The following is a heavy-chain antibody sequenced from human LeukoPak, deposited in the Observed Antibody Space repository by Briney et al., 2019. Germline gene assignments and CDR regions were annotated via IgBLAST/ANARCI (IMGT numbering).Heavy chain of an antibody. CDR3: ARASNDISAAGTIDY. CDR1: GYSFTSHW. CDR2: INPGDSDT. V-gene: IGHV5-51*01. J-gene: IGHJ4*02. Sequence: GESLTISCKGSGYSFTSHWIGWVRRMSGKGLEWMGIINPGDSDTRYSPSFQGQVTISADKSISTAYLQWSSLKASDTAMYFCARASNDISAAGTIDYWGQGTLVTVSS. D-gene: IGHD6-13*01.